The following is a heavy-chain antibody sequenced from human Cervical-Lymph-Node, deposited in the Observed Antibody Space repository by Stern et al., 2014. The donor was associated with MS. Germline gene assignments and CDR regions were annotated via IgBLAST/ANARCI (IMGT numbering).Heavy chain of an antibody. V-gene: IGHV4-59*01. Sequence: QVQLQESGPGLLRPSETLSLTCTVSGASITSYYWSWIRQPPGKGLEWIGYIYYSGTTNYNASLKGRVAISIDTSKTQFSLRLSSGAAADTAVYYCARATGLWGQGTLVTVSS. D-gene: IGHD1-14*01. CDR2: IYYSGTT. CDR3: ARATGL. CDR1: GASITSYY. J-gene: IGHJ4*02.